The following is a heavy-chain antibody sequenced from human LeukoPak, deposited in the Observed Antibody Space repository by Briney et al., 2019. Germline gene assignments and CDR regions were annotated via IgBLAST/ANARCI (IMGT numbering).Heavy chain of an antibody. J-gene: IGHJ1*01. D-gene: IGHD3-22*01. CDR2: MNSDGSSI. CDR1: GFTFGTYW. V-gene: IGHV3-74*01. CDR3: AKGDSSGYYTYFQH. Sequence: GGSLRLSCAASGFTFGTYWMHWVRQAPGKGLEWVSRMNSDGSSISYADSVKGRFTISRDNSKNTLYLQMNSLRAEDTAVYYCAKGDSSGYYTYFQHWGQGTLVTVSS.